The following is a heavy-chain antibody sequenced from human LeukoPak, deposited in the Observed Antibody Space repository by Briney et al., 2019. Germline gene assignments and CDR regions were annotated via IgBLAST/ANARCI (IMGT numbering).Heavy chain of an antibody. Sequence: GGSLRLSCAVSGFTFSSYTINWVRQAPGKGLEWVSSISSSSSYIYYADSVKGRFTISRDNAKNSLYLQMNSLRAEDTAVYYCARDRYGGNTDAFDIWGQGTMVTVSS. CDR2: ISSSSSYI. CDR1: GFTFSSYT. J-gene: IGHJ3*02. D-gene: IGHD4-23*01. V-gene: IGHV3-21*01. CDR3: ARDRYGGNTDAFDI.